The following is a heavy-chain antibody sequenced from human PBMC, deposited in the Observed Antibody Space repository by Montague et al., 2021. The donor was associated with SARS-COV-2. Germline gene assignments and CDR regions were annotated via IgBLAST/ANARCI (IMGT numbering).Heavy chain of an antibody. CDR3: ASLTTDTLYYYYGMDV. V-gene: IGHV3-21*01. CDR2: ISSSSSYI. D-gene: IGHD1-14*01. CDR1: GFTFSSYS. J-gene: IGHJ6*02. Sequence: LRLSCAASGFTFSSYSMNWVRQAPGKGLEWVSSISSSSSYIYYADSVKGRFIISRDNAKNSLYLQMNSLRAEDTAVYYCASLTTDTLYYYYGMDVWGQGTTVTVSS.